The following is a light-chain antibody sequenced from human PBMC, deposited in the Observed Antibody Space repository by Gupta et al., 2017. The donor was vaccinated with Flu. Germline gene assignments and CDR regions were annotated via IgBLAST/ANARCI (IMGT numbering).Light chain of an antibody. Sequence: QSALTQPASVSGSPGQSITISCTGTTSDIGGFNYVSWYQQHPGKAPKLIIYEVSNRPSGVSDRFSGSKSGNTASLTISGLRAEDEADYYCSSYTSSNIRDFYVFGTGTKVTVL. CDR1: TSDIGGFNY. V-gene: IGLV2-14*01. CDR2: EVS. J-gene: IGLJ1*01. CDR3: SSYTSSNIRDFYV.